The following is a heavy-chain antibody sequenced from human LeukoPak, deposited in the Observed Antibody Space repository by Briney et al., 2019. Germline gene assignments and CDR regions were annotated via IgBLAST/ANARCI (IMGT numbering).Heavy chain of an antibody. CDR2: IYYSGST. CDR1: GGSISSGGYY. V-gene: IGHV4-31*03. D-gene: IGHD1-7*01. J-gene: IGHJ5*02. Sequence: SQTLSLTCTVSGGSISSGGYYWSWIRQHPGKGLGWIGYIYYSGSTYYNPSLKSRVTISVDTSKNQFSLKLSSVTAADTAVYYCAREKKGNYKTNWFDPWGQGTLVTVSS. CDR3: AREKKGNYKTNWFDP.